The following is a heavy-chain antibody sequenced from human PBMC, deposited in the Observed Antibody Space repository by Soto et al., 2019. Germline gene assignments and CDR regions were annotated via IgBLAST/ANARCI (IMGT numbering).Heavy chain of an antibody. V-gene: IGHV4-30-4*01. J-gene: IGHJ4*02. CDR1: GGSISSGDYY. CDR2: IYYSGST. D-gene: IGHD6-13*01. CDR3: ARVFIAAAGYFDY. Sequence: QVQLQESGPGLVKPSQTLSLTCTVSGGSISSGDYYWSWIRQPPGKGLEWIGYIYYSGSTYYNPSLKSRVIISVDTSKNQFSLKLSSVTAADMAVYYCARVFIAAAGYFDYWGQGTLVTVSS.